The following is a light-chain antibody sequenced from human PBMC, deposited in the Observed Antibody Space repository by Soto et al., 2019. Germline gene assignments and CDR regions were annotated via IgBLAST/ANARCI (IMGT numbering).Light chain of an antibody. CDR1: QSVFDY. J-gene: IGKJ4*01. Sequence: EIVLTQSPATLSLSPGQRATLSCKASQSVFDYIAWYQQKPGQAPRLLIYEASIRATGVPARFSGSGSGTDVTLTIISMGPEDFAVYYCQERSNWPSLSFGGGTKVEIK. V-gene: IGKV3-11*01. CDR2: EAS. CDR3: QERSNWPSLS.